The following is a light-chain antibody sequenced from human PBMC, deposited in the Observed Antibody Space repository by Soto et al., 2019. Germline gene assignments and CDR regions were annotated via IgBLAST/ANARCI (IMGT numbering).Light chain of an antibody. CDR2: SSS. J-gene: IGKJ1*01. CDR3: QQSYSRPRA. CDR1: QSISVY. Sequence: DIQMTQSPSSLSAYVGDRVTITCRASQSISVYLNWYQQKPGKAPNLLIYSSSSLESGVPSRFSGSVSGTDFTLTIISLQPEDFATYFCQQSYSRPRAFGQGTKVEI. V-gene: IGKV1-39*01.